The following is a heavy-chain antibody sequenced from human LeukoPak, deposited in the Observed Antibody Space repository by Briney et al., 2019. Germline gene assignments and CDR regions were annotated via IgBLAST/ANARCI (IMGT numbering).Heavy chain of an antibody. J-gene: IGHJ4*02. CDR2: IYYSGST. V-gene: IGHV4-39*01. Sequence: SETLSLTCTVSGGSISSSSYYWGWIRQPPGKGLEWIGSIYYSGSTYYNPSLKSRVTMSVDTSKNQFSLKLSSVTAADTAVYYCARHPSYYDRIDYWGQGTLVTVSS. D-gene: IGHD3-22*01. CDR1: GGSISSSSYY. CDR3: ARHPSYYDRIDY.